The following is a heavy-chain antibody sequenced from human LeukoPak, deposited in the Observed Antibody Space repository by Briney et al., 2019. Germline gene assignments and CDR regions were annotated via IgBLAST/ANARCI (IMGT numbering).Heavy chain of an antibody. J-gene: IGHJ6*02. CDR2: IRYDGSNK. CDR3: AREMVRGVISYYYYGMDV. D-gene: IGHD3-10*01. Sequence: GGSLRLSCAASGFTFSSYGMHWVRQAPGKGLEWVAFIRYDGSNKYYADSVKGRFTISRDNSKNTLYLQMNSLRAEDTAVYYCAREMVRGVISYYYYGMDVWGQGTTVTVSS. V-gene: IGHV3-30*02. CDR1: GFTFSSYG.